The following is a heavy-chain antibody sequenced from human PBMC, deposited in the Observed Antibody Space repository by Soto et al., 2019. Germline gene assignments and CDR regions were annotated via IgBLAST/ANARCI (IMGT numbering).Heavy chain of an antibody. D-gene: IGHD5-12*01. CDR2: IYYSGST. Sequence: SETLSLTCSVSGGSISSADYYWSWIRQPPGKGLEWIGYIYYSGSTYYNPSLKSRTTISIDTSKNQFFLKLDSVTAADTAVYYCARLYTGYESFDYSGQGTLVTVSS. CDR3: ARLYTGYESFDY. J-gene: IGHJ4*02. CDR1: GGSISSADYY. V-gene: IGHV4-30-4*01.